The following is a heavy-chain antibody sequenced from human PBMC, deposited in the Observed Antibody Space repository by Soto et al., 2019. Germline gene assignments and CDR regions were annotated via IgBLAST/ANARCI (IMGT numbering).Heavy chain of an antibody. D-gene: IGHD3-10*01. J-gene: IGHJ4*02. CDR1: WYSFTSYW. V-gene: IGHV5-10-1*01. CDR3: ARRFGELSRQVEY. Sequence: PGESLKISCKGSWYSFTSYWISWVRQMPGKGLEWMGRIDPSDSYTNYSPSFQGHVTISADKSISTAYLQWSSLKASDTAMYYCARRFGELSRQVEYLGQGTLVNVSS. CDR2: IDPSDSYT.